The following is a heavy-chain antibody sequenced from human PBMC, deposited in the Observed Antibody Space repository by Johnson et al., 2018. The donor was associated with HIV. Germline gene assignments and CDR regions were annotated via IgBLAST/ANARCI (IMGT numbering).Heavy chain of an antibody. CDR2: ITSSGTSS. V-gene: IGHV3-48*04. CDR1: GFTFDDYG. CDR3: AKVLSWNYLTAKSDDAFDI. Sequence: MLLVESGGGVVRPGGSLRLSCAASGFTFDDYGMSWVRQAPGKGLEWLSYITSSGTSSYYADSVKGRLTISRDNAKNSLYLQMNSLRAEDTAVYYCAKVLSWNYLTAKSDDAFDIWGQGTMVTGSS. J-gene: IGHJ3*02. D-gene: IGHD1-7*01.